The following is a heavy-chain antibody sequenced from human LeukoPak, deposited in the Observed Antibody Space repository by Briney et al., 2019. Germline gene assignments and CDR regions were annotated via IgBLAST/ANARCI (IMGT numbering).Heavy chain of an antibody. J-gene: IGHJ4*02. D-gene: IGHD1-26*01. Sequence: GSLRLSCAASGFTFSSYSMNWVRQPPGKGLEWIGEINHSGSTNYNPSLKSRVTISVDTSKNQFSLKLSSVTAADTAVYYCASLGKGGSPPDYDYWGQGTLVTVSS. V-gene: IGHV4-34*01. CDR3: ASLGKGGSPPDYDY. CDR1: GFTFSSYS. CDR2: INHSGST.